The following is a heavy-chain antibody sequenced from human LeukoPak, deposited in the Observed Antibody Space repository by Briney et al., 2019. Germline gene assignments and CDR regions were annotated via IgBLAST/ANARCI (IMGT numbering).Heavy chain of an antibody. CDR1: GFTFSSYW. V-gene: IGHV3-7*01. D-gene: IGHD3-3*01. J-gene: IGHJ4*02. CDR3: ARSAPTYDFWSGYLSTFDY. CDR2: IKQDGSEK. Sequence: GGSLRLSCAASGFTFSSYWMSWVRQAPGKGLELVANIKQDGSEKYYVDSVKGRFTISRDNAKDSLYLQMNSLRAEDTAVYYCARSAPTYDFWSGYLSTFDYWGQGTLVTVSS.